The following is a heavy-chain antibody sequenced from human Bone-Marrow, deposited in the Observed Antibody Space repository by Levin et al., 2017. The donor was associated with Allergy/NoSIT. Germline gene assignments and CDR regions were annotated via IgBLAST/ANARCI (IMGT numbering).Heavy chain of an antibody. J-gene: IGHJ6*02. Sequence: GGSLRLSCAASGFTFSNYALSWVRQAPGKGLEWVSAILGNGGNTYYADSVKGRFTISRDNSKNWLHLQMNSLRAEDTAIYYCAKESLDGTSFMSGMDVWGQGTTVTVSS. CDR2: ILGNGGNT. D-gene: IGHD2/OR15-2a*01. CDR3: AKESLDGTSFMSGMDV. V-gene: IGHV3-23*01. CDR1: GFTFSNYA.